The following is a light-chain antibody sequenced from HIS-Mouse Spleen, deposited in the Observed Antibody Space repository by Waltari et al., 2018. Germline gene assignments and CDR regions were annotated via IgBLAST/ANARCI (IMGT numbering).Light chain of an antibody. CDR3: CSYAGSSTWV. CDR1: SSDVGSYNI. Sequence: QSALTQPASVSGSPGQSITISCTGTSSDVGSYNIVSWYQQHPCKAPKLMIYEGSKRPSGVSNRFSGSKSGNTASMTIAGLQAEDEADYYCCSYAGSSTWVFGGGTKLTVL. V-gene: IGLV2-23*01. CDR2: EGS. J-gene: IGLJ3*02.